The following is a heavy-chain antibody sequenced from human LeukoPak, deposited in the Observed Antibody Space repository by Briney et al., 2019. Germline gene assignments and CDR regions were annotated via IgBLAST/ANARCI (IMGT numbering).Heavy chain of an antibody. D-gene: IGHD5-24*01. J-gene: IGHJ4*02. CDR2: IYYGGST. CDR3: ARRTMAIYFDY. V-gene: IGHV4-39*01. CDR1: GGSISSSSYY. Sequence: SETLSLTCTVSGGSISSSSYYWGWIRQPPGKGLEWIGSIYYGGSTYYNPSLKSRVTISVDTSKNQFSLKLSSVTAVDTAVYYCARRTMAIYFDYWGQGTLVTVSS.